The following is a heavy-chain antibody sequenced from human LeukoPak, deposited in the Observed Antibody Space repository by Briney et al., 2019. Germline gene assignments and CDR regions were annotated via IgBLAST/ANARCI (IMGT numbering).Heavy chain of an antibody. CDR3: AKGGYDYIEVAYFDF. CDR2: IIGSSGST. V-gene: IGHV3-23*01. J-gene: IGHJ4*02. D-gene: IGHD5-12*01. CDR1: GFSLNNYA. Sequence: GGSLRLSCAASGFSLNNYAMNWVRQAPGKGLEWVSIIIGSSGSTFYADSVKGRFTISRDNSKNTLYLQLNSLRLEDTAVYYCAKGGYDYIEVAYFDFWGQGTLVTVSS.